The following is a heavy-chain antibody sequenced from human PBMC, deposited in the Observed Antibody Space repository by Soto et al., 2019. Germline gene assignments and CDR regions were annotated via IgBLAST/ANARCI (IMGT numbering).Heavy chain of an antibody. V-gene: IGHV3-23*01. CDR1: GFTFNKYA. Sequence: GGSLRLSCTASGFTFNKYAMSWVRQAPGKGLEWVSAITDSGAASHYADSVKGRFTVSRDNSKNTLYLQMNSLRADDTAVYYCARDLSVVFDYWGQGTLVTVSP. D-gene: IGHD2-15*01. CDR2: ITDSGAAS. CDR3: ARDLSVVFDY. J-gene: IGHJ4*02.